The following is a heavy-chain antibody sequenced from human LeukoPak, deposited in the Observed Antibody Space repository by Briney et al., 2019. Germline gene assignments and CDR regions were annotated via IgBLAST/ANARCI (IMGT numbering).Heavy chain of an antibody. CDR3: AKEGGGDWWYYFDY. J-gene: IGHJ4*02. CDR2: ISGSGGST. CDR1: GFTFSSYG. Sequence: GGTLRLSCAASGFTFSSYGMSWVRQAPGKGLEWVSAISGSGGSTYYADSVKGRFTISRDNSKNTLYLQMNSLRAEDTAVYYCAKEGGGDWWYYFDYWGQGTLVTVSS. D-gene: IGHD2-21*02. V-gene: IGHV3-23*01.